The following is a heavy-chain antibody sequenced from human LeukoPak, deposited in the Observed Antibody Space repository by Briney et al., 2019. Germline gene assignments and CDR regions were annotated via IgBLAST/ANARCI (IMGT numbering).Heavy chain of an antibody. CDR2: ISGSGSTT. V-gene: IGHV3-23*01. CDR3: AGGSRPVVAANSFDY. J-gene: IGHJ4*02. Sequence: GGSLRLSCAASGFTFSSYAMSWVRQAPGKGLEWVSVISGSGSTTYYADSVKGRFTISRDNSKNTLYLQMNSLRAEDTAVYYCAGGSRPVVAANSFDYWGQGTLVTVSS. CDR1: GFTFSSYA. D-gene: IGHD2-15*01.